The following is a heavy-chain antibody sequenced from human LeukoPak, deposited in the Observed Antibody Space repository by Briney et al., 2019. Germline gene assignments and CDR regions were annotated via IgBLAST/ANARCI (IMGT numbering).Heavy chain of an antibody. V-gene: IGHV1-18*01. CDR2: ISAYNGNT. CDR3: ARDPGVVLSHYHYMDV. D-gene: IGHD2-21*01. Sequence: HGASVKVSCKASGYTFTSYGISWVRQAPGQGLEWMGWISAYNGNTNYAQKLQGRVTMTTDTSTSTAYMELRSLRSDDTAVYYCARDPGVVLSHYHYMDVWGKGTTVTISS. J-gene: IGHJ6*03. CDR1: GYTFTSYG.